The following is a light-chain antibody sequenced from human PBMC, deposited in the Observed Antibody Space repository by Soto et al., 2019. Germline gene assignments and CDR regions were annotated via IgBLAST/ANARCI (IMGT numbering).Light chain of an antibody. CDR2: DVS. CDR1: SSDVGGYNY. V-gene: IGLV2-11*01. CDR3: CSYAGSYTWV. J-gene: IGLJ3*02. Sequence: QSALTQPRSVSGSPGQSVTISCTGTSSDVGGYNYVSWYQQHPGKAPKVMIYDVSKRPSGVPDRFSGSKSGNTASLTISGIQAEDEADYYYCSYAGSYTWVFGGGTKLTVL.